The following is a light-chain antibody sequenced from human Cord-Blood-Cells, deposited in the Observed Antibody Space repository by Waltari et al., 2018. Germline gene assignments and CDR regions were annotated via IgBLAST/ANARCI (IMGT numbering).Light chain of an antibody. Sequence: QSVLTQPPSVSGAPGQRVTLSCTGSSSNIGAGYDVTWYQQLPGTAPKLLIYGNSNRPSGVPDRFSGSKSGTSASLAITGLQAEDEADYYCQSYDSSLSGYVFGTGTKVTVL. V-gene: IGLV1-40*01. CDR2: GNS. J-gene: IGLJ1*01. CDR3: QSYDSSLSGYV. CDR1: SSNIGAGYD.